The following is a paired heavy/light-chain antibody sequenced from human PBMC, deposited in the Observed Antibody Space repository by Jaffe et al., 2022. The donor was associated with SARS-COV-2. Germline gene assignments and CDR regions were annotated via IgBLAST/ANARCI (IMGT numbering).Light chain of an antibody. J-gene: IGKJ1*01. V-gene: IGKV4-1*01. Sequence: DIVMTQSPDSLAVSLGDRATINCKSSQSVLYTNNKDYLAWYQQKPGQPPKLLIYWASTRESGVPDRFSGSGSGTDFTLTINSLQAEDVAVYYCQQYFNSPKTFGQGTKVEVK. CDR2: WAS. CDR1: QSVLYTNNKDY. CDR3: QQYFNSPKT.
Heavy chain of an antibody. J-gene: IGHJ2*01. CDR3: AGQRDRADWYFDL. CDR1: GDSMSSRW. Sequence: QVQLHQQSGPGLVKPSETLTLTCVFSGDSMSSRWWNWIRQSAGKGLEWLGRTYVIPNESGTGSVNYNPSFKSRVSMSIDWSKNQLSLTLTSVTAADTAVYYCAGQRDRADWYFDLWGRGTLVTVSS. V-gene: IGHV4-4*07. D-gene: IGHD1-1*01. CDR2: TYVIPNESGTGSV.